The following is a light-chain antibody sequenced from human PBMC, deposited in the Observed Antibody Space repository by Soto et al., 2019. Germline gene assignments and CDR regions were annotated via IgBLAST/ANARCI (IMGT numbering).Light chain of an antibody. CDR1: QSISSW. CDR3: QQYNSYWT. CDR2: KAS. Sequence: DIQMTQSPSTLSASVGYRFTITCRASQSISSWLAWYQQKPLKAPKLLIYKASSLESGVPSRFSGSGSGTEFTLTISSLQPDDFATYYCQQYNSYWTFGQGTTVDIK. V-gene: IGKV1-5*03. J-gene: IGKJ1*01.